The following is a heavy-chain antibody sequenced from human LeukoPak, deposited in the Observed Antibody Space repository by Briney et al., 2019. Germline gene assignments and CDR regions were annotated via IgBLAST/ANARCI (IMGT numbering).Heavy chain of an antibody. Sequence: GASVKASCKASGGSFSSYAISWVRQAPGQGLEWMGAFIPRFGTAIYAQQFQGRVTITRDESTSTACMELSSLRFEDTAVYYCARHSSMSETYYYKMDVWGKGTTVTVSS. CDR2: FIPRFGTA. J-gene: IGHJ6*03. CDR1: GGSFSSYA. CDR3: ARHSSMSETYYYKMDV. V-gene: IGHV1-69*05.